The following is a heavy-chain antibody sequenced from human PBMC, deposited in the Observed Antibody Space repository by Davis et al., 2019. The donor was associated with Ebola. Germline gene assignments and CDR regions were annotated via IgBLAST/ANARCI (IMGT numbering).Heavy chain of an antibody. CDR3: ASFPLGKDFGVSRY. CDR1: GYTFTSYG. Sequence: ASVKVSCKASGYTFTSYGISWVRHAPGQGLEWMGWISAYNGNTNYAQKLQGRVTMTTDTSTSTAYMELRSLRSDDTAVYYCASFPLGKDFGVSRYWGQGTLVTVSS. D-gene: IGHD3-16*01. V-gene: IGHV1-18*01. CDR2: ISAYNGNT. J-gene: IGHJ4*02.